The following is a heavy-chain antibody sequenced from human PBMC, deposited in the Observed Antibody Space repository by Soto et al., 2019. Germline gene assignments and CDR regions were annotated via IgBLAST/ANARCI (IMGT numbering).Heavy chain of an antibody. CDR1: GGTFSSYA. J-gene: IGHJ4*02. D-gene: IGHD5-18*01. Sequence: GASVKVSCKASGGTFSSYAISWVRQAPGQGLEWMGGIIPIFGTANYAQKFQGRVTITADESTSTAYMELSSLRSEDTAVYYCARYRGYSYGPPQYYFDYWGQGTLVTVSS. CDR3: ARYRGYSYGPPQYYFDY. V-gene: IGHV1-69*13. CDR2: IIPIFGTA.